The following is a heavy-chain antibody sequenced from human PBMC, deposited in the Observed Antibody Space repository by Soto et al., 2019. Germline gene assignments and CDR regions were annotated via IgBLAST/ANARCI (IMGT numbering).Heavy chain of an antibody. Sequence: PSETLSLTCTVSGGSISSSNYYWGWIRQPPGKGLEWIGSIYYSGSTYYTPSLKSRVTISVDTSKNQFSLKLSSVIAADTAVYYCARHSASSWSYYYYMDVWGKGTTVTVSS. CDR2: IYYSGST. J-gene: IGHJ6*03. D-gene: IGHD3-3*01. CDR1: GGSISSSNYY. V-gene: IGHV4-39*01. CDR3: ARHSASSWSYYYYMDV.